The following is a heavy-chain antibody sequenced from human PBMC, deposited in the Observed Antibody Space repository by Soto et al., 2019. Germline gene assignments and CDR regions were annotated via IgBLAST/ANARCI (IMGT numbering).Heavy chain of an antibody. J-gene: IGHJ4*02. Sequence: SETLSLTCTVSGGSVSSGSYYWSWIRQPAGKGLEWIGRIYNGGIPLIHPSLESRVALSLDTSKNQSSLTLSSVTAADTAIYYCASQDYDKSVYYFDYWGRGTLVTVSS. CDR2: IYNGGIP. CDR3: ASQDYDKSVYYFDY. CDR1: GGSVSSGSYY. D-gene: IGHD3-22*01. V-gene: IGHV4-61*10.